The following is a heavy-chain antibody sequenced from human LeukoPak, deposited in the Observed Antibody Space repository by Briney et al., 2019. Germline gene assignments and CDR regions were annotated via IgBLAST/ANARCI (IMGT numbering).Heavy chain of an antibody. Sequence: GGSPRLSCAASGFTFRSYAMHWVRQAPGKGLEWVAVISYDGSNKYYADSVKGRFTISRDNSKNTLYLQMNSLRAEDTAVYYCARPPREYSSSWYLDYWGQGTQVTVSS. CDR1: GFTFRSYA. CDR2: ISYDGSNK. CDR3: ARPPREYSSSWYLDY. J-gene: IGHJ4*02. D-gene: IGHD6-13*01. V-gene: IGHV3-30*01.